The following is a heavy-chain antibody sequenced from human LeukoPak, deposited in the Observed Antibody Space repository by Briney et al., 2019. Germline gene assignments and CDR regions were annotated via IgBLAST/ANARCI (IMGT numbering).Heavy chain of an antibody. CDR2: ISGSGGST. D-gene: IGHD3-10*01. J-gene: IGHJ6*02. CDR3: AKGLYYYGSGSYYNVYGMDV. V-gene: IGHV3-23*01. CDR1: GFTFSSYG. Sequence: GGSLRLSCAASGFTFSSYGMHWVRQAPGKGLEWVSAISGSGGSTYYADSVKGRFTISRDNSKNTLYLQMNSLRAEDTAVYYCAKGLYYYGSGSYYNVYGMDVWGQGTTVTVSS.